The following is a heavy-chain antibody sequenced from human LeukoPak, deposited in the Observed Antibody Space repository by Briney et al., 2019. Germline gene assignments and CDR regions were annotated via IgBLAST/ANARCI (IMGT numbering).Heavy chain of an antibody. J-gene: IGHJ5*02. CDR1: GFTLRSNS. CDR2: ISETSSHT. CDR3: AKDFSSSWQFDP. Sequence: GSLGPFFAGFGFTLRSNSMALGRQASRPGPGWGSSISETSSHTFYADSVKGRFTISRDNTKNTLFLQMNSLRVEDTAMYYCAKDFSSSWQFDPWGQGTLVTVSS. V-gene: IGHV3-23*01. D-gene: IGHD6-13*01.